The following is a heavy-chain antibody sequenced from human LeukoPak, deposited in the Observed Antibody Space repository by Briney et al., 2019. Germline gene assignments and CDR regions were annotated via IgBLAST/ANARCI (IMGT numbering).Heavy chain of an antibody. Sequence: GGSLRLSCAASGFIFSSHGMNWVRQAPGKGLEWVSGISPSGDITYYADSVKGRFTISRDNSKNTLYLQMNSLRAEDTAVYYCARDGEMRTFDIWGQGTMVTVSS. CDR2: ISPSGDIT. CDR1: GFIFSSHG. J-gene: IGHJ3*02. V-gene: IGHV3-23*01. CDR3: ARDGEMRTFDI. D-gene: IGHD3-10*01.